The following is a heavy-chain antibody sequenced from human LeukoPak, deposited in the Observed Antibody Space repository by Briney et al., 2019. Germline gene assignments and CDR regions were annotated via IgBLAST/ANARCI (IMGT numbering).Heavy chain of an antibody. CDR3: ARTRLRGVPFD. CDR1: GDSMSSGASC. Sequence: PQTLSLTCTVSGDSMSSGASCWGWIRQHPGKGLEWMGYIISTGTTYSNPSLKSRLTISVDTSKSRCSLQLSFGTAADTAEYYGARTRLRGVPFD. CDR2: IISTGTT. J-gene: IGHJ4*01. V-gene: IGHV4-31*03.